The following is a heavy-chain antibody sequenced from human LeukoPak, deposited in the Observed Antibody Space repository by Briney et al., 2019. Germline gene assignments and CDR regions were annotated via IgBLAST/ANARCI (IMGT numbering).Heavy chain of an antibody. J-gene: IGHJ4*02. Sequence: SETLSLTCTVSGGSISSGDYYWSWIRQPPGKGLEWIGYIFYCGSTYYNPSLKSRVTISVDTSKNQFSLKLSSVTAADTAVYYCARDHKEADSGVYGDYRYFDYWGQGTLVTVSS. V-gene: IGHV4-30-4*01. CDR2: IFYCGST. CDR1: GGSISSGDYY. CDR3: ARDHKEADSGVYGDYRYFDY. D-gene: IGHD4-17*01.